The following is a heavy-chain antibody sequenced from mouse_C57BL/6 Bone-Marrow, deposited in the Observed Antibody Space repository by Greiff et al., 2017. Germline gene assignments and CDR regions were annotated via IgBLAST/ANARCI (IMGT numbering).Heavy chain of an antibody. CDR2: INPYNGGT. Sequence: VQLQQSGPVLVKPGASVKMSCKASGYTFTDYYMNWVKQSHGKSLEWIGVINPYNGGTSYNQKFKGKATLTVDKSSSTAYLVLNSLTSEDSAVYYCAKRVYYYGSSSRHYFDYWGQGTTLTVSS. D-gene: IGHD1-1*01. V-gene: IGHV1-19*01. CDR3: AKRVYYYGSSSRHYFDY. J-gene: IGHJ2*01. CDR1: GYTFTDYY.